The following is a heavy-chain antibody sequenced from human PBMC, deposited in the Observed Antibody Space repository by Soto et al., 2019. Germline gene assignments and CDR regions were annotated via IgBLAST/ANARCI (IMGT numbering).Heavy chain of an antibody. J-gene: IGHJ4*02. Sequence: QVQLQESGPGLMKPSGTLSLTCAVSGGSITSNWWSWVRQPPGKGREWIAEIFHTGSANYNPSLMGRLSISTEKSRNHLALNLSSVTAADTAVYYCARHIGVSGTRGFDHWGQGTLVTVSS. CDR3: ARHIGVSGTRGFDH. CDR2: IFHTGSA. CDR1: GGSITSNW. V-gene: IGHV4-4*02. D-gene: IGHD2-21*01.